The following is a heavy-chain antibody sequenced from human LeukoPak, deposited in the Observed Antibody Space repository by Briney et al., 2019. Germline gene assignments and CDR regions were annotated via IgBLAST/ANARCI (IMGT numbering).Heavy chain of an antibody. CDR3: VRDIVVVPAADLYYYYGMDV. Sequence: ASVTVSCKASGGTFSSYAISWVRQAPGQGLEWMGGIIPIFGTANYAQKFQGRVTITADESTSTAYMELSSLRSEDTAVYYCVRDIVVVPAADLYYYYGMDVWGKGTTVTVSS. D-gene: IGHD2-2*01. V-gene: IGHV1-69*13. CDR1: GGTFSSYA. CDR2: IIPIFGTA. J-gene: IGHJ6*04.